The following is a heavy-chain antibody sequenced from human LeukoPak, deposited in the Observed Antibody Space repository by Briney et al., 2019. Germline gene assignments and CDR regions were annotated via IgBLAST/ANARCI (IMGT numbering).Heavy chain of an antibody. V-gene: IGHV1-18*01. J-gene: IGHJ3*01. CDR2: ISTHNGKT. Sequence: ASVKVSCKASGYPFSTYGISWVRQAPGQGLQWMAWISTHNGKTDYAQNFQDRVTMTKDTSTSTAYMEMGSLRSDDTAIYYCARVRLVWGMETFDLWGQGTMVTVSS. D-gene: IGHD3-16*01. CDR1: GYPFSTYG. CDR3: ARVRLVWGMETFDL.